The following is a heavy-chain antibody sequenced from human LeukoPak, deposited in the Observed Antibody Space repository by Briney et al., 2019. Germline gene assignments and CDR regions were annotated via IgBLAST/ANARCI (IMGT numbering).Heavy chain of an antibody. J-gene: IGHJ4*02. CDR3: VRGDWYFES. Sequence: GGSLRLSCVTSGFNFSDSLMTWVRQAPGKGLQWVANVNRDGTEKHFLDSVDGRFTISRDNAKKSLYLQMSSLRPQDTAVYFCVRGDWYFESWGQGTLVTVSS. CDR2: VNRDGTEK. CDR1: GFNFSDSL. V-gene: IGHV3-7*04. D-gene: IGHD2-21*01.